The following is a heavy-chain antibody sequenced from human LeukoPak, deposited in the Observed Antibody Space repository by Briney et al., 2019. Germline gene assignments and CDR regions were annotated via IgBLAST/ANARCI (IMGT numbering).Heavy chain of an antibody. V-gene: IGHV3-21*01. CDR2: ISTAGSYI. CDR1: GFTFSNYG. D-gene: IGHD3/OR15-3a*01. CDR3: VRGDFQSGN. J-gene: IGHJ4*02. Sequence: PGGSLRVSXAASGFTFSNYGMSWVRQAPGKGLEWVSSISTAGSYIQYADVVKGRFTVSRDNAKNSLYLQMTRLRVDDTAVYYCVRGDFQSGNWGQGTLVTVSS.